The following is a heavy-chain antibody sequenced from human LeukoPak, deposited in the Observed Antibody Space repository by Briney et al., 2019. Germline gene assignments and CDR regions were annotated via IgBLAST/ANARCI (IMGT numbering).Heavy chain of an antibody. J-gene: IGHJ6*02. V-gene: IGHV3-23*01. CDR2: ISGSGGST. Sequence: PGGSLRLSCAASGFAFSSYAIHWVRQAPGKGLEWVSAISGSGGSTYYADSVKGRFPISRDNPKNTLYLQMNSLRAEDTAVYYCAKLYGDYVSIYYYYGMDVWGQGTTVTVSS. CDR3: AKLYGDYVSIYYYYGMDV. D-gene: IGHD4-17*01. CDR1: GFAFSSYA.